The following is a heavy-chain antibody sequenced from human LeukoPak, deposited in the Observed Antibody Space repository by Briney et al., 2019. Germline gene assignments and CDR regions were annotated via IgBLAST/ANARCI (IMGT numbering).Heavy chain of an antibody. J-gene: IGHJ5*02. V-gene: IGHV3-30*04. D-gene: IGHD2-2*01. CDR2: ISYDGSNK. CDR3: ARDSRYCSSTSCPNWFDA. CDR1: GFTFSSYA. Sequence: GGSLRLSCAASGFTFSSYAMHWVRQAPGKGLEWVAVISYDGSNKYYADSVKGRFTISRDNSKNTLYLQMNSLRAEDTAVYYCARDSRYCSSTSCPNWFDAWGQGTLVTVSS.